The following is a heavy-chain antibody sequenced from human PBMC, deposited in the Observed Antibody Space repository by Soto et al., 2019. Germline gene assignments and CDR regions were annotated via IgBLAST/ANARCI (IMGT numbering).Heavy chain of an antibody. CDR3: ARSPRNLEPPYYYYMDV. CDR1: GGSISSSSYY. D-gene: IGHD1-1*01. CDR2: IYYSGST. V-gene: IGHV4-39*01. J-gene: IGHJ6*03. Sequence: SETLSLTCTVSGGSISSSSYYWGWIRQPPGKGLEWIGSIYYSGSTYYNPSLKSRVTISVDTSKNQFSLKLSSVTAADTAVYYCARSPRNLEPPYYYYMDVWGKGTTVTVSS.